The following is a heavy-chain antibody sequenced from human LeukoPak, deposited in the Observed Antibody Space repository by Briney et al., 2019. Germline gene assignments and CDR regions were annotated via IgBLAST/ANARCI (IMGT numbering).Heavy chain of an antibody. V-gene: IGHV4-34*01. Sequence: PSETLSLTCAVYGGSFSGYYWSWIRQPPGKGLEWIGGINHSGSTNYNPSLKSRVTISVDTSKNQFSLKLSSVTAADTAVYYCASSGWYHTTYYYGMDVWGQGTTVTVSS. CDR2: INHSGST. CDR3: ASSGWYHTTYYYGMDV. J-gene: IGHJ6*02. CDR1: GGSFSGYY. D-gene: IGHD6-19*01.